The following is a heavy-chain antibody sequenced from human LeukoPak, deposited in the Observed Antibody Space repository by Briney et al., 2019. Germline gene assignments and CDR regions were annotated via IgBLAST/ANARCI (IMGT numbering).Heavy chain of an antibody. J-gene: IGHJ1*01. CDR2: ISSSGSTI. D-gene: IGHD3-22*01. CDR1: GFTFSSYE. V-gene: IGHV3-48*03. CDR3: ARGQDSSGYFLYFQH. Sequence: GSLRLSCAASGFTFSSYEMNWVRQAPGKGLEWVSYISSSGSTIYYADSVKGRFTISRDNAKNSLYLQMNSLRAEDTAVYYCARGQDSSGYFLYFQHWGQGTLVTVSS.